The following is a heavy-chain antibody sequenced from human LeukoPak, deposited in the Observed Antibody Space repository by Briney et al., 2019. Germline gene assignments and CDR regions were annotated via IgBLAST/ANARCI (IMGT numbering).Heavy chain of an antibody. CDR1: GYTFTGYF. CDR3: ARGMSMVRGVIIRNYYYYYMDV. D-gene: IGHD3-10*01. CDR2: INPNSGGT. V-gene: IGHV1-2*02. Sequence: ASVKVSCKASGYTFTGYFIHWVRQAPGQGLEWMGWINPNSGGTNYALKFQGRVTMTRDTSISTAYMELSRLRSDDTAVYYCARGMSMVRGVIIRNYYYYYMDVWGKGTTVTVSS. J-gene: IGHJ6*03.